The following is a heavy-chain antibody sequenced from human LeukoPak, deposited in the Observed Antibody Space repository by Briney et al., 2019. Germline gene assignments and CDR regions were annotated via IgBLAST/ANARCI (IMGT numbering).Heavy chain of an antibody. J-gene: IGHJ4*02. Sequence: PSETLSLTCAVYGGSFSGYYWRWIRQPPGKGLEWIGEINHSGSTNYNPSLKSRVTISVDTSKNQFSLKLSSVTAADTAVYYCARGVGYCSSTSCYRTRLDYWGQGTLVTVSS. CDR2: INHSGST. CDR3: ARGVGYCSSTSCYRTRLDY. V-gene: IGHV4-34*01. CDR1: GGSFSGYY. D-gene: IGHD2-2*02.